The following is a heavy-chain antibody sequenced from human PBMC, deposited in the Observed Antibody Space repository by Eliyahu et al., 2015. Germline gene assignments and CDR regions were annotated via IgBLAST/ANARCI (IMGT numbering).Heavy chain of an antibody. CDR3: ARITCLGIAAAPVI. CDR2: IDWGDDK. J-gene: IGHJ4*02. V-gene: IGHV2-70*01. CDR1: GFSLSTSGMC. D-gene: IGHD6-13*01. Sequence: QVTLRESGPALVKPTQTLTLTCTFSGFSLSTSGMCVSWIRQPPGKALEWLALIDWGDDKYYSTSLKTRLTISKDTSKNQVVLTMTNMDPVDTATYYCARITCLGIAAAPVIWGQGTLVTVSS.